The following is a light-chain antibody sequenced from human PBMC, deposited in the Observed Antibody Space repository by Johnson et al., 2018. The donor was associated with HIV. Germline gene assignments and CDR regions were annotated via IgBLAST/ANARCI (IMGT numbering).Light chain of an antibody. V-gene: IGLV1-51*01. CDR1: SSNIGNNY. CDR2: DNN. CDR3: GTWDNSLRTGV. Sequence: QSVLTQPPSVSAAPGQKVTVSCSGSSSNIGNNYVSWYQQLPGTAPKLLIYDNNKRPSGIPDRFSGSKSGTSATLGITGLQTGDEADFYCGTWDNSLRTGVCGTGTKVTVL. J-gene: IGLJ1*01.